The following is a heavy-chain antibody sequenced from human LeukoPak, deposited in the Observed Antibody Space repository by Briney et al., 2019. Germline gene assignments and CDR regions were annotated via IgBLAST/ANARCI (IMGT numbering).Heavy chain of an antibody. J-gene: IGHJ4*02. CDR1: GGSFSGYY. CDR2: INHSGST. Sequence: SETLSLTCAVYGGSFSGYYWSWIRQPPGKGLEWIGEINHSGSTNYNPSLKSRVTISVDTSKNQFSLKLSSVTAADTAVYYCAPVCYYYDSGGYWRPFDYWGKGTLVTVSS. V-gene: IGHV4-34*01. D-gene: IGHD3-22*01. CDR3: APVCYYYDSGGYWRPFDY.